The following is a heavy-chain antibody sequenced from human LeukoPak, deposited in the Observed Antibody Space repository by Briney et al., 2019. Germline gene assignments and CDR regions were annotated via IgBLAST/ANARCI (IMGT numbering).Heavy chain of an antibody. V-gene: IGHV3-66*01. D-gene: IGHD2-15*01. CDR2: IYSGGST. J-gene: IGHJ6*02. CDR1: GFTVSSNY. Sequence: GGSLRLSCAASGFTVSSNYMNWVRQAPGKGLEWVSVIYSGGSTYYADSVKGRLTISRDNSKNTLYLQMNSLRAEDTAVYYCARGYCSGGSCYWPYYDGMDVWGQGTTVTVSS. CDR3: ARGYCSGGSCYWPYYDGMDV.